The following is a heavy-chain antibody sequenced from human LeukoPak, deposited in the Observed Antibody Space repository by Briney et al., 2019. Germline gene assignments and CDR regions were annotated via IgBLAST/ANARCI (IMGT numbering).Heavy chain of an antibody. Sequence: GGSLRLSCAASGFTFSSYAMHWVRQASGKGLEWVGRIRSKANSYATAYAASVKGRFTISRDDSKNTAYLQMNSLKTEDTAVYYCTRTLLGYYYGMDVWGQGTTVTVSS. D-gene: IGHD3-10*01. CDR2: IRSKANSYAT. CDR1: GFTFSSYA. J-gene: IGHJ6*02. CDR3: TRTLLGYYYGMDV. V-gene: IGHV3-73*01.